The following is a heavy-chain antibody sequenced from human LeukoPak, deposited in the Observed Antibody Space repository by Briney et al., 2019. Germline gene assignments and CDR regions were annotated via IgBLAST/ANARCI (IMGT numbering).Heavy chain of an antibody. D-gene: IGHD5-18*01. J-gene: IGHJ4*02. Sequence: HTGGSLRLSCAASGFTFSSYGMHWVRQAPGKGLEWVAVIWYDGSNKYYVDSVKGRFTISRDDSKNTLYLQMNSLRAEDTAVYYCARVGGYSYGLVDYWGQGTLVTVSS. CDR2: IWYDGSNK. V-gene: IGHV3-33*01. CDR1: GFTFSSYG. CDR3: ARVGGYSYGLVDY.